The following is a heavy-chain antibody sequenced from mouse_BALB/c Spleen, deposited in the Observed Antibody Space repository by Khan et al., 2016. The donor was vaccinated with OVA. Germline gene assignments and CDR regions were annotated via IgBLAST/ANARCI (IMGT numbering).Heavy chain of an antibody. CDR2: IWAGGST. Sequence: QVQLKESGPGLVAPSQTLSITCTVSGFSLTTYGVHWVRQPPGKGLEWLGVIWAGGSTNYNSPLMSRLSIIKDNSKSHVFLKMNSLQTDDKAIYYYARPYYGSAWFAYWGQGTLVTVSA. J-gene: IGHJ3*01. CDR3: ARPYYGSAWFAY. D-gene: IGHD1-1*01. V-gene: IGHV2-9*02. CDR1: GFSLTTYG.